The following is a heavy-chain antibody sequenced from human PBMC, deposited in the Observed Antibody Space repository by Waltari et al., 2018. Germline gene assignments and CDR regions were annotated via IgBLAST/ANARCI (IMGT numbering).Heavy chain of an antibody. J-gene: IGHJ4*02. CDR2: ISGSDDST. D-gene: IGHD3-9*01. CDR1: GVTFSSYA. CDR3: AKGPANDWYNEGYFDS. Sequence: EVQLLESGGGLVQPGGSLRLSCAASGVTFSSYAMNWVRQAPGKGLQWVSGISGSDDSTYYADSVGGRFTISRDNSKDTLYLQMNSLRAEDTALYYCAKGPANDWYNEGYFDSWGQGTLVTVSS. V-gene: IGHV3-23*01.